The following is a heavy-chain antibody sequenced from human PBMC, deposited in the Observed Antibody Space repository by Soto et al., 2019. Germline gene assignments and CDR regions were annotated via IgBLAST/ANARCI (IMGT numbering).Heavy chain of an antibody. Sequence: SETLSLTCTVSGGSISSGDYYWSWIRRVPKKGLEWIGYIYYSGSTYYNPSLKSRVAMSVDTSKNQFSLKLSSVTAADTAIYYCAREGRLATAGRFDYWGQGTLVTAPQ. J-gene: IGHJ4*02. CDR3: AREGRLATAGRFDY. CDR1: GGSISSGDYY. CDR2: IYYSGST. D-gene: IGHD6-13*01. V-gene: IGHV4-31*03.